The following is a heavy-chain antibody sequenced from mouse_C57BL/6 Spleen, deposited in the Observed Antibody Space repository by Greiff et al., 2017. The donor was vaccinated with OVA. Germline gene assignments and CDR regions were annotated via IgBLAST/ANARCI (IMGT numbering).Heavy chain of an antibody. CDR1: GFTFSDYG. J-gene: IGHJ2*01. CDR2: ISSGSSTI. Sequence: VQLKESGGGLVKPGGSLKLSCAASGFTFSDYGMHWVRQAPEKGLEWVAYISSGSSTIYYADTVKGRFTISRDNAKNTLFLQMTSLRSEDTAMYYCARGPDVYFDYWGQGTTLTVSS. CDR3: ARGPDVYFDY. V-gene: IGHV5-17*01.